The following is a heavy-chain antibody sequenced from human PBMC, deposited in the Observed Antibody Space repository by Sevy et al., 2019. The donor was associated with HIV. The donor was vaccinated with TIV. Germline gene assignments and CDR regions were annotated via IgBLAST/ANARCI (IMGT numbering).Heavy chain of an antibody. CDR2: ISDSDDSI. J-gene: IGHJ6*02. CDR1: GFILSDYY. D-gene: IGHD4-17*01. CDR3: ARDHVKDGDLGDYYYFAMDV. V-gene: IGHV3-11*01. Sequence: GGSLRLSCAASGFILSDYYMSWIRQAPGKGLEWLSYISDSDDSIYYADSVKGRFTISWDKTKNSLYILMNSLRAEDTAVYYCARDHVKDGDLGDYYYFAMDVWGQGTTVTVSS.